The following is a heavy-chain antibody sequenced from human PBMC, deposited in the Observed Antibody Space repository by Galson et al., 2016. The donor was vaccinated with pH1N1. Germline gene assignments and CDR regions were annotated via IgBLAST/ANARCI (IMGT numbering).Heavy chain of an antibody. Sequence: SVKVSCKASGYTFTSYGISWVRQAPGQGLEFMGWVSTSNGNTHFAQKFQGRVTLTTDTSTSTAYMEQRSLRSDDTAVYYCARLGASVGGTTYWGQGTLVTVSS. CDR1: GYTFTSYG. J-gene: IGHJ4*02. V-gene: IGHV1-18*01. CDR3: ARLGASVGGTTY. D-gene: IGHD6-19*01. CDR2: VSTSNGNT.